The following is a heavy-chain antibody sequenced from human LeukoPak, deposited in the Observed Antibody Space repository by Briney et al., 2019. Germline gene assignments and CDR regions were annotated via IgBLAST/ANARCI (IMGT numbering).Heavy chain of an antibody. V-gene: IGHV5-51*01. CDR2: IYPGDSDT. CDR3: ARRRVETRRLNGSFDY. J-gene: IGHJ4*02. D-gene: IGHD2-21*02. Sequence: GESLKISCKGSGYSFTSYWIGWVRQMPGKGLEWMGIIYPGDSDTRYSPSFQGQVTISADKSISTAYLQWSSLKASDTAMYYCARRRVETRRLNGSFDYWGQGTLVTVSS. CDR1: GYSFTSYW.